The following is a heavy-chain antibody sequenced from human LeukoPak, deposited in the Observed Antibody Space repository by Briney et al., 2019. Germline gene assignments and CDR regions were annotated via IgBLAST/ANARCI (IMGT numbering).Heavy chain of an antibody. Sequence: GGSLRLSCAASGISVSNDYMSWVRQAPGKGLEWVSAIYADGYTRDTASVKGRFSISRHNSKNTVYLQMDNLRPEDTAVYYCARDRRGEKDFDVWGPGTMVTVSS. CDR3: ARDRRGEKDFDV. J-gene: IGHJ3*01. CDR2: IYADGYT. V-gene: IGHV3-53*04. CDR1: GISVSNDY.